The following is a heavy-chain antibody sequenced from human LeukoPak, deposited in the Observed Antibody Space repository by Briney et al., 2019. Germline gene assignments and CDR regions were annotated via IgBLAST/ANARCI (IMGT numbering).Heavy chain of an antibody. D-gene: IGHD1-26*01. Sequence: SETLSLTCTVSGDSISSYYWSWIRQPPGKGLEWIGYIYYSGSIDYNPSLKSRVTISVDTSTNQFSLKVNSVTAADTAVYFCARGYGSYYYAFDIWGQGTMVTVSS. CDR2: IYYSGSI. CDR1: GDSISSYY. J-gene: IGHJ3*02. CDR3: ARGYGSYYYAFDI. V-gene: IGHV4-59*01.